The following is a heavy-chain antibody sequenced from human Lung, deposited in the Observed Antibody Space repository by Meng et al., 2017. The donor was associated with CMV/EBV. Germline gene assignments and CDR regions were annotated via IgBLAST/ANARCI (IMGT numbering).Heavy chain of an antibody. CDR1: GFTFSSYS. V-gene: IGHV3-48*04. CDR2: ISSSSSTI. J-gene: IGHJ4*02. CDR3: ARAHYDYVWGSSLYDFDY. Sequence: ESLKISXAGSGFTFSSYSMNWVRQAPGKGLEGVSYISSSSSTIYYADSVKGRFTISRDNAKNSLYLQMNSLRAEDTAVYYCARAHYDYVWGSSLYDFDYWGQGTLVTVSS. D-gene: IGHD3-16*01.